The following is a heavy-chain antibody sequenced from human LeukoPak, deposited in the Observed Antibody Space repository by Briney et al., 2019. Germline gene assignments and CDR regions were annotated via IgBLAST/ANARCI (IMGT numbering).Heavy chain of an antibody. Sequence: SGTLSLTCAVSGGSFSSSNWWSWVRPPPGKGLEWIGEIYHSGSTNYNPSLKSRVTISVDKSKNQFSLKLSSLTAADTAVYYCARAPIVVELNAFDIWGQGTMVTVSS. CDR2: IYHSGST. J-gene: IGHJ3*02. D-gene: IGHD2-21*01. CDR1: GGSFSSSNW. V-gene: IGHV4-4*02. CDR3: ARAPIVVELNAFDI.